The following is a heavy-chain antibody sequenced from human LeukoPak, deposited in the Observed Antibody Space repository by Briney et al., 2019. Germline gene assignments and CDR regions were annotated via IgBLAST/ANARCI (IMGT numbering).Heavy chain of an antibody. CDR3: ARVAAEVVGVPGAIGFGWLRRDYYYMDV. J-gene: IGHJ6*03. CDR1: GYTFSSYY. CDR2: INPSGGST. D-gene: IGHD2-2*02. Sequence: ASVKVSCKASGYTFSSYYMHWVRQAPGEGLEWMGIINPSGGSTSFAQKFQGRVTMTRDMSTSTVHMELSSLRSEDTAVYYCARVAAEVVGVPGAIGFGWLRRDYYYMDVWGKGTPVTVSS. V-gene: IGHV1-46*01.